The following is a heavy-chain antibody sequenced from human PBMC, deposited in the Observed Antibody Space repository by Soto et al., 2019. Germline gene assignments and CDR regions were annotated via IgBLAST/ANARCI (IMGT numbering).Heavy chain of an antibody. CDR2: ISYDGSNK. J-gene: IGHJ5*02. V-gene: IGHV3-30-3*01. D-gene: IGHD3-22*01. CDR1: GFTFSSYA. CDR3: ARDFYYYDSSGYYRESNWFDP. Sequence: GGSLRLSCAASGFTFSSYAMHWVRQAPGKGLEWVAVISYDGSNKYYADSVKGRFTISRDNSKNTLYLQMNSLRAEDTAVYYCARDFYYYDSSGYYRESNWFDPWGQGTLVTVSS.